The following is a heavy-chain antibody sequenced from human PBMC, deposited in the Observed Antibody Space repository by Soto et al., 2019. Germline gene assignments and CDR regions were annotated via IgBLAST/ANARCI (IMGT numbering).Heavy chain of an antibody. J-gene: IGHJ6*02. CDR3: ARKRGGYCSGGSCPTYGMDV. CDR2: IYHSGST. CDR1: GGSISSYY. D-gene: IGHD2-15*01. V-gene: IGHV4-59*04. Sequence: SETLSLTCTVSGGSISSYYRSWIRQPSGKGLEWIGYIYHSGSTYYNPSLKSRVTISVDRSKNQFSLKLSSVTAADTAVYYCARKRGGYCSGGSCPTYGMDVWGQGTTVTVSS.